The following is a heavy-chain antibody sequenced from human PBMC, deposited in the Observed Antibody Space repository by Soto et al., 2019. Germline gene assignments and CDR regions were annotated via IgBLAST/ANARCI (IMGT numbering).Heavy chain of an antibody. CDR2: IYYSGST. V-gene: IGHV4-39*01. CDR1: GGSISSSSYY. J-gene: IGHJ4*02. CDR3: ARSTALLPRED. Sequence: SETLSLTCTVSGGSISSSSYYWGWIRQPPGKGLEWIGSIYYSGSTYYNPSLKSRVTISVDTSKNQFSLKLSSVTAADTAVYYCARSTALLPREDWGQGTCVTVSS. D-gene: IGHD3-22*01.